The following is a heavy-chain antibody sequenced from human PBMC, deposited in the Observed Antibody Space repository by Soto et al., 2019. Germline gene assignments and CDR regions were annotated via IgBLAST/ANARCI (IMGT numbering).Heavy chain of an antibody. CDR1: GFTFSSYA. D-gene: IGHD3-22*01. CDR3: AIDRPYYYDSSGDDAFDI. Sequence: GSLRLSCAASGFTFSSYAMSWVRQAPGKGLEWVSAISGSGGSTYYADSVKGRFTISRDNSKNTLYLQMNSLRAEDTAVYYCAIDRPYYYDSSGDDAFDIWGQGTMVTVSS. V-gene: IGHV3-23*01. CDR2: ISGSGGST. J-gene: IGHJ3*02.